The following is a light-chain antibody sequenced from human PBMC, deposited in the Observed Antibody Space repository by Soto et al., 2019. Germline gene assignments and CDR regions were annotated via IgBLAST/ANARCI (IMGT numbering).Light chain of an antibody. J-gene: IGKJ1*01. CDR1: QSVSNTY. CDR2: GAS. CDR3: QQFGGSSRT. V-gene: IGKV3-20*01. Sequence: EIVLTQSPATLSLSPGERATLSCGASQSVSNTYLAWYQQKPGQAPRLLIYGASFRATGIPDRFTGSGSGTDFTLTITRLEPEDFAVYYCQQFGGSSRTFGQGTKVDIK.